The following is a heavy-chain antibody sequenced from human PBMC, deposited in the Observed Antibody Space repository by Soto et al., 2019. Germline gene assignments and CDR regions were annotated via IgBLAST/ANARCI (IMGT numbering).Heavy chain of an antibody. Sequence: EVQLVDSGGGLVQTGGSLRLSCAASEFTVSSYYMNWVRQAPGKGLEWVSVIYSGGSTYYAESAKGRFTISRDISRNMVYLQMNSLRAEDTAVYYFAREQWYYMDVWGKGTTVTVSS. CDR2: IYSGGST. D-gene: IGHD6-19*01. V-gene: IGHV3-66*01. CDR1: EFTVSSYY. J-gene: IGHJ6*03. CDR3: AREQWYYMDV.